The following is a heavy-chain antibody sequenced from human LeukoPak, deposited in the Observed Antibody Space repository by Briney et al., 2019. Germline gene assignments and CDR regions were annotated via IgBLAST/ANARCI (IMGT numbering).Heavy chain of an antibody. CDR2: ISSSSSTI. V-gene: IGHV3-48*01. CDR3: ARDRTEFGAAADMDV. D-gene: IGHD6-25*01. CDR1: GFTFSSYS. Sequence: PGGSLRLSCAASGFTFSSYSMNWVRQAPGKGLEWVSYISSSSSTIYYADSVKGRFTISRDNAKNSLYLQMNSLRAEDTAVYYCARDRTEFGAAADMDVWGKGTTVTVSS. J-gene: IGHJ6*03.